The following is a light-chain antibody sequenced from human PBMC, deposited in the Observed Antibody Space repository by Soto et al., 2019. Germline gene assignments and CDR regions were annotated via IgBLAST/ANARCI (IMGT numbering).Light chain of an antibody. Sequence: IQMTQSPSTLSASVGDRVAITCVASQSISSWLAWYQLKPGKAPKLLLSAGPGFQGEVPPNFSGSGSGTDFTLTISVLQPEDFATYFCQQSYSSPRTFGQGTKVDNK. CDR2: AGP. J-gene: IGKJ1*01. CDR3: QQSYSSPRT. CDR1: QSISSW. V-gene: IGKV1-39*01.